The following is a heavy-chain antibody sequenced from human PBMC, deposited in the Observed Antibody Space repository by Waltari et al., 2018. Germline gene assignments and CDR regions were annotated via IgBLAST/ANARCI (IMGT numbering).Heavy chain of an antibody. D-gene: IGHD4-17*01. CDR2: IYYSGST. CDR3: ASDSFLTTTNWFDP. Sequence: QLQLQESGPGLVKPSETLSLTCTVSVGSISSSRYHWGWIRRPPGKGLEWIESIYYSGSTYSNTSLNSRVTISVDTSKNQFSMKLSSVTAADTAVYYCASDSFLTTTNWFDPWGQGTLVTVSS. J-gene: IGHJ5*02. V-gene: IGHV4-39*07. CDR1: VGSISSSRYH.